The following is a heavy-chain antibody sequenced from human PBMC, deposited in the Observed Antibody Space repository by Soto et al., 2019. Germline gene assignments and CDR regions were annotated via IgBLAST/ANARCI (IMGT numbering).Heavy chain of an antibody. CDR2: INHSGST. CDR1: GGSFSGYY. CDR3: ARGGTDTPGYFDY. D-gene: IGHD1-1*01. J-gene: IGHJ4*02. Sequence: QVQLQQWGAGLLKPSETLCLSCAVCGGSFSGYYWCWIRQPPGKGLEWIGEINHSGSTNYNPSLKSRVTISVDTSKNQFSLKLSSVTAAVTAVYYCARGGTDTPGYFDYWGQGTLVTVSS. V-gene: IGHV4-34*01.